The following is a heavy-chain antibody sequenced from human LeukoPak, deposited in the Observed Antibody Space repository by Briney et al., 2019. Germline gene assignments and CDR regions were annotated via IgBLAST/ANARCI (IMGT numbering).Heavy chain of an antibody. J-gene: IGHJ6*03. CDR3: ARVLGGPPYYYYYMDV. Sequence: PGGSLRLSCAAFGFTFDDYGMSWVRQAPGKGLEWVSGINWNGGSTGYADSVKGRFTISRDNAKNSLYLQMNSLRAEDTALYYCARVLGGPPYYYYYMDVWGKGTTVTVSS. CDR2: INWNGGST. CDR1: GFTFDDYG. D-gene: IGHD2-15*01. V-gene: IGHV3-20*04.